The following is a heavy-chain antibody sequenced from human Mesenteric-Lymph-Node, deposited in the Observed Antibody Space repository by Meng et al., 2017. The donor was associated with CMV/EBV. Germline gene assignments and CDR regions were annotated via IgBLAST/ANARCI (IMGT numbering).Heavy chain of an antibody. Sequence: GESLKISCAASGFTFSSYGMHWVRQAPGKGLEWVAVIWYDGSNKYYADSVKGRFTISRDNSKNTLYLQMNSLRAEDTAVYYCAKDPNDFWSGYHDYWGQGTLVTVSS. V-gene: IGHV3-33*06. CDR1: GFTFSSYG. CDR3: AKDPNDFWSGYHDY. J-gene: IGHJ4*02. D-gene: IGHD3-3*01. CDR2: IWYDGSNK.